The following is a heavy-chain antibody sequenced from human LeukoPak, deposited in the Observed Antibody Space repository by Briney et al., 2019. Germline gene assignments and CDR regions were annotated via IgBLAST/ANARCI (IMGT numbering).Heavy chain of an antibody. V-gene: IGHV4-39*07. D-gene: IGHD3-3*01. CDR3: VREGPIRFLEQIDY. Sequence: PSETLSLTCTVSGGSISSSAYHWGWIRQPPGKGLEWIGSIHIGGSTYYNPSLESRVTISLDLSKNQFSLRLSSVTAADTALYYCVREGPIRFLEQIDYWGQGTLVTVSS. J-gene: IGHJ4*02. CDR2: IHIGGST. CDR1: GGSISSSAYH.